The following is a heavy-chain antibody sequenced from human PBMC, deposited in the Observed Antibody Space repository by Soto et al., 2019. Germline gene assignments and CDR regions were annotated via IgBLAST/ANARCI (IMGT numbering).Heavy chain of an antibody. CDR1: GGSVSSGSYY. Sequence: QVQLQESGPGLVKPSETLSLTCSVSGGSVSSGSYYWSWIRQSPEKGLEWIGYIYYTGGTKYNPSLTSRVTISADTSRNHLSLKLTSVTAADTAVYYCARLEVGLDYWGQGVLVTVSS. CDR3: ARLEVGLDY. D-gene: IGHD2-2*01. CDR2: IYYTGGT. J-gene: IGHJ4*02. V-gene: IGHV4-61*03.